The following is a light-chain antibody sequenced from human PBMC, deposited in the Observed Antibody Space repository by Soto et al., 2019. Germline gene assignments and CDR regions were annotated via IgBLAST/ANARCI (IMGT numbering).Light chain of an antibody. CDR3: QQVNSYPLT. CDR2: AES. CDR1: QGIRSY. Sequence: QLTQSPSSLSASLGDSVTIPCRASQGIRSYLAWYQQKTGKAPKILIYAESTLPSGVPSRLSGSGSGTDLNLTISRLQPEDFATYYCQQVNSYPLTCGRGTKVDTK. J-gene: IGKJ4*01. V-gene: IGKV1-9*01.